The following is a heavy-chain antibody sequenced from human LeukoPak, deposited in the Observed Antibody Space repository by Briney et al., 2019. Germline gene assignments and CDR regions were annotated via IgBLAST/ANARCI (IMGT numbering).Heavy chain of an antibody. CDR1: GFTFSSYS. J-gene: IGHJ4*02. CDR2: ISSSSSYI. V-gene: IGHV3-21*01. Sequence: GGSLRLSCAASGFTFSSYSMNWVRQAPGKGLEWVSSISSSSSYIYYADSVKGRFTTSRDNAKNSLYLQMNSLRAEDTAVYYCARGIQYCSSTSCSAFDYWGQGTLVTVSS. CDR3: ARGIQYCSSTSCSAFDY. D-gene: IGHD2-2*01.